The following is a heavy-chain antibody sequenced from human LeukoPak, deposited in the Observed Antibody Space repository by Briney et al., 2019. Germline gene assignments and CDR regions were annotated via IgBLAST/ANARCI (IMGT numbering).Heavy chain of an antibody. J-gene: IGHJ3*02. CDR2: INPNSGGT. D-gene: IGHD3-10*01. V-gene: IGHV1-2*02. Sequence: ASVKVSCKASGYTFTGYYMHWVRQAPGQGLEWMGWINPNSGGTNYAQKFQGRVTMTRDTSISTAYMELSRLRSDDTAVYYCARLLSLFGDDAFDIWGQGTMVTVSS. CDR3: ARLLSLFGDDAFDI. CDR1: GYTFTGYY.